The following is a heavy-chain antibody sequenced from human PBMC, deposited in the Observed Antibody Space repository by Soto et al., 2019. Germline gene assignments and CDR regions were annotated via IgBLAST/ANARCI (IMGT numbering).Heavy chain of an antibody. CDR1: GGSISSGDYY. CDR3: ARALWTTVPFFDY. D-gene: IGHD4-17*01. V-gene: IGHV4-30-4*01. Sequence: SETLSLTCTVSGGSISSGDYYWSWIRQPPGKGLEWIGYIYYSGSTYYNPSLKSRVTISVDTSKNQFSLKLSSVTAVDTAVYYCARALWTTVPFFDYWGQGTLVTVSS. CDR2: IYYSGST. J-gene: IGHJ4*02.